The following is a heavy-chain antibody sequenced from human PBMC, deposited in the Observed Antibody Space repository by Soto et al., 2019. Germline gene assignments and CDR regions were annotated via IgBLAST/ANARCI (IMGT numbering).Heavy chain of an antibody. D-gene: IGHD6-13*01. J-gene: IGHJ6*02. CDR3: AREGWRQLVGLYYYYGMDV. CDR1: GAIFSSYA. Sequence: QVQLVQSGPEVKKFGSSVRVSCKASGAIFSSYAISWVRQAPGQGLEWMGGIIPFLFAPRYAQTFQGRLTISADEYTDTAYMELTGLRSDDTAVYYCAREGWRQLVGLYYYYGMDVWGQGTTVTVSS. V-gene: IGHV1-69*01. CDR2: IIPFLFAP.